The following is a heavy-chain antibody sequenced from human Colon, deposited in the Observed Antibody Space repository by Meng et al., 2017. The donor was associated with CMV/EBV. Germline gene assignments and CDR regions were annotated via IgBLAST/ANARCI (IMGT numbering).Heavy chain of an antibody. D-gene: IGHD2/OR15-2a*01. CDR2: IYGDNTT. Sequence: GESLKIFRAASGFSVSSNYMNWVRQAPGKGLEWVSVIYGDNTTHYADPVKGRFTISRDSSKNIVFLQMNNLRGEDTAVYFCARDPWAPIVGILYGLDVWGQGTTVTVSS. J-gene: IGHJ6*02. CDR1: GFSVSSNY. CDR3: ARDPWAPIVGILYGLDV. V-gene: IGHV3-66*02.